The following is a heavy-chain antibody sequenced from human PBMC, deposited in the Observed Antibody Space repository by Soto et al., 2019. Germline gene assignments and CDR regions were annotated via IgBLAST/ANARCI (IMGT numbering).Heavy chain of an antibody. Sequence: PSETLSLTCTVSGGSISSYYWSWIRQPAGKGLEWIGRIYTSGSTNYNPSLKSRVTMSVDTSKNQFSLKLSSVTAADTAVYYWARDRRDYKMYWFDPWGQGTLVTVS. CDR1: GGSISSYY. CDR3: ARDRRDYKMYWFDP. J-gene: IGHJ5*02. D-gene: IGHD4-4*01. CDR2: IYTSGST. V-gene: IGHV4-4*07.